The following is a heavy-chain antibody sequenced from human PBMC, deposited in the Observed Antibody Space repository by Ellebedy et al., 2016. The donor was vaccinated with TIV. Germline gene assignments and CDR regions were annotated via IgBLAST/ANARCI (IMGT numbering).Heavy chain of an antibody. CDR1: GFTFSPYS. CDR2: ISSTGITI. V-gene: IGHV3-48*01. D-gene: IGHD1-26*01. CDR3: AKEERLQYNWFDP. Sequence: GESLKISXAASGFTFSPYSMNWVRQAPGKGLEWVSYISSTGITIYYADSVKGRFTISRDNAKNTLHLQMNSLRAEDTAVYYCAKEERLQYNWFDPWGQGTLVTVSS. J-gene: IGHJ5*02.